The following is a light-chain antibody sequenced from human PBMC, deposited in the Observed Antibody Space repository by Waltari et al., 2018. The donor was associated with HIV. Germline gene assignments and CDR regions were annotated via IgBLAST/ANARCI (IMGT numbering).Light chain of an antibody. Sequence: DIQLTQSPSSLSASVGDRVTITCRASQSIANYLNWYQQKPGRAPNLLIYTTSTLQSGVPSRFSGSGSGTDFTLTISSLQPEDFATYYCQQSYNTPLTFGGGTKVEI. CDR3: QQSYNTPLT. J-gene: IGKJ4*01. V-gene: IGKV1-39*01. CDR2: TTS. CDR1: QSIANY.